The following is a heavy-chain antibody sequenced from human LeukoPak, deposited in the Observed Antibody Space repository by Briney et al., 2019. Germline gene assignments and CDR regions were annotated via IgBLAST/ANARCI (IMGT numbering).Heavy chain of an antibody. CDR2: IIPIFGTA. V-gene: IGHV1-69*06. J-gene: IGHJ6*03. D-gene: IGHD3-9*01. CDR3: AREMVHYDILTGYYPSNMDV. Sequence: GASVKVSCKASGGTFSSYAISWVRQAPGQGLEWMGGIIPIFGTANYAQKFQGRVTITADKSTSTAYMELSSLRSEDTAVYYCAREMVHYDILTGYYPSNMDVWGKGTTVTVSS. CDR1: GGTFSSYA.